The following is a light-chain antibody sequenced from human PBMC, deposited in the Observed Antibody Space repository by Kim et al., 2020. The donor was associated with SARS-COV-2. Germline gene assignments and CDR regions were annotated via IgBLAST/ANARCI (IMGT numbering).Light chain of an antibody. Sequence: SVSPGQTASITCSGDKLGDKYACWYQQKPGQSPVLVIYQDSKRPSGIPERFSGYNSGNTATLTISGTQAMDEADYYCQAWDSSIVVFGGGTQLTVL. J-gene: IGLJ2*01. CDR2: QDS. V-gene: IGLV3-1*01. CDR3: QAWDSSIVV. CDR1: KLGDKY.